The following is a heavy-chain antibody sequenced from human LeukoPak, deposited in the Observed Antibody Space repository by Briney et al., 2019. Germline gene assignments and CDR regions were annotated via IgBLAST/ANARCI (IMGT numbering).Heavy chain of an antibody. V-gene: IGHV3-23*01. CDR3: AKAPPATYYYDSSGRTFYFDL. J-gene: IGHJ2*01. CDR1: GFTFSSYA. Sequence: GGSLRLSCAASGFTFSSYAMSWVRQAPGKGLEWVLAISGSGGSTYYADSVKGRFTISRDNSKNTMYLQMNSLRAEDTAVYYCAKAPPATYYYDSSGRTFYFDLWGRGTLVTVSS. CDR2: ISGSGGST. D-gene: IGHD3-22*01.